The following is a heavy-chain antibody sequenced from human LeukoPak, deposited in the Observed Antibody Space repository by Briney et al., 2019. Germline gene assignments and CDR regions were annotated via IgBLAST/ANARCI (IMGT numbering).Heavy chain of an antibody. CDR1: GGSISSGGYY. V-gene: IGHV4-61*08. J-gene: IGHJ6*02. Sequence: SETLSLTCTVSGGSISSGGYYWSWIRQHPGKGLEWIGYIYYSGSTYYNPSLKSRVTISVDTSKNQFSLKLSSVTAADTAVYYCARDKRDRSRGYCSGGSCYSNGMDVWGQGTTVTVSS. CDR3: ARDKRDRSRGYCSGGSCYSNGMDV. D-gene: IGHD2-15*01. CDR2: IYYSGST.